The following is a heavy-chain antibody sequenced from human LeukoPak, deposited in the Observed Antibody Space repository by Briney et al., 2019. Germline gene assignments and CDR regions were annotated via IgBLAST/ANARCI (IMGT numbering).Heavy chain of an antibody. D-gene: IGHD3-22*01. CDR3: ARLDSSSYGHFDS. V-gene: IGHV4-59*01. J-gene: IGHJ4*02. CDR2: IYYSGST. CDR1: GGSISMYY. Sequence: SETLSLTCAVSGGSISMYYWNWIRQPPGKGLEWIGYIYYSGSTNYNPSLKSRVTISVDTSKNRFSLRLSSVTAADTAVYYCARLDSSSYGHFDSWGQGTLVTVS.